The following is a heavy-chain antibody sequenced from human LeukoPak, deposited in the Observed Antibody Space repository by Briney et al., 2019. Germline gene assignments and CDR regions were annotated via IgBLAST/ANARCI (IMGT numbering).Heavy chain of an antibody. V-gene: IGHV1-2*06. CDR1: GYTLTELS. Sequence: ASVKVSCKVSGYTLTELSMHWVRQAPGQGLEWMGRINPNSGGTNYAQKFQGRVTMTRDTSISTAYMELSRLRSDDTAVYYCARDSGSSNFDYWGQGTLVTVSS. D-gene: IGHD1-26*01. CDR2: INPNSGGT. CDR3: ARDSGSSNFDY. J-gene: IGHJ4*02.